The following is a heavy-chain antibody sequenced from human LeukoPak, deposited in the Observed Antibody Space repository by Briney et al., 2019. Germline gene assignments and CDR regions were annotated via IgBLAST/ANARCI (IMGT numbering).Heavy chain of an antibody. D-gene: IGHD1-1*01. V-gene: IGHV5-51*01. Sequence: KVSCKASGGTFSSYAISWVRQAPGQGLEWMGIIYPGDSDTRYSPSFQGQVTISADKSISTAYLQWSSLKASDTAMYYCATCTTGTLYDAFDIWGQGTMVTVSS. J-gene: IGHJ3*02. CDR1: GGTFSSYA. CDR2: IYPGDSDT. CDR3: ATCTTGTLYDAFDI.